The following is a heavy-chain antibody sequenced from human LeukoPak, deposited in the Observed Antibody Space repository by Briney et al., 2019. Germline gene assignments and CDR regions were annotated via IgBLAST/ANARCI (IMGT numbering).Heavy chain of an antibody. D-gene: IGHD3-22*01. CDR1: GGSISSYY. J-gene: IGHJ5*02. CDR3: AKTGYYYDGSGYYNWFDP. V-gene: IGHV4-59*01. CDR2: IYYSGST. Sequence: PSETLSLTCTVSGGSISSYYWSWIRQPPGKGLEWIGYIYYSGSTNYNPSLKSRVTISVDTSKNQFSLKLSSVTAADTAVYYCAKTGYYYDGSGYYNWFDPWGQGTLVTVSS.